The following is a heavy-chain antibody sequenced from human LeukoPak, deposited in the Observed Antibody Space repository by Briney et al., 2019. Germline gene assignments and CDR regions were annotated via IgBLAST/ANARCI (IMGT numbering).Heavy chain of an antibody. D-gene: IGHD1-1*01. CDR3: ARTRKWNDS. V-gene: IGHV3-33*01. CDR1: GFTFSSYG. CDR2: IWYDGSNK. Sequence: GGSLRLSCAASGFTFSSYGMHWVRQAPGKGLEWVAVIWYDGSNKYYADSVKGRFTISRDNAKNSLYLQMNSLRAEDTAVYYCARTRKWNDSWGQGTLVTVSS. J-gene: IGHJ4*02.